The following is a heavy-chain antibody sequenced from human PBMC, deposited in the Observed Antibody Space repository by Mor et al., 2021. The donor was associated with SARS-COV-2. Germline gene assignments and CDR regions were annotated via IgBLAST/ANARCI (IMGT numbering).Heavy chain of an antibody. CDR3: TRHVRGVGLSGYVSWFDP. J-gene: IGHJ5*02. V-gene: IGHV3-73*01. CDR2: NSYAT. D-gene: IGHD5-12*01. Sequence: NSYATAYAASVKGRFTISRDDSKNTAYLQMNSLKTEDTAVYYCTRHVRGVGLSGYVSWFDPWGQGTLVTVSS.